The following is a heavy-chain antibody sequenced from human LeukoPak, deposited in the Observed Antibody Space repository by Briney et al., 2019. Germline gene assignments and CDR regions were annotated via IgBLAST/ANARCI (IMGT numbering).Heavy chain of an antibody. CDR3: AKDKSDSGSQIDY. D-gene: IGHD1-26*01. CDR2: ISGSGGST. V-gene: IGHV3-23*01. J-gene: IGHJ4*02. Sequence: PGGSLRLSCAASGFIFSSYAMSWVRQAPGKGLEWVSTISGSGGSTYYADSVKGRFTISRDNAKNSLYLQMNSLRAEDTALYYCAKDKSDSGSQIDYWGQGTLVTVSS. CDR1: GFIFSSYA.